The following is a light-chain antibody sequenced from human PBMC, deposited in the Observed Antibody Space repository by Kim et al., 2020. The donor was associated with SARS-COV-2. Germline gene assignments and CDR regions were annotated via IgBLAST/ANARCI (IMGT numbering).Light chain of an antibody. V-gene: IGLV3-21*04. CDR2: YDS. J-gene: IGLJ3*02. Sequence: SYELTQPPSVSVAPGQTAKITCGANNIGDKSVHWYQQKPGQAPMVVIHYDSDRPSGIPERISGSNSGNTATLTISRVEAGDEADYYCQLWDTTSDHPGVFGGGTQLIVL. CDR3: QLWDTTSDHPGV. CDR1: NIGDKS.